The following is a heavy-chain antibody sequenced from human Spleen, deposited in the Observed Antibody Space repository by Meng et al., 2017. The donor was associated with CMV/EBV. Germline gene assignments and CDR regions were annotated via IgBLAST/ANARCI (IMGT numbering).Heavy chain of an antibody. CDR2: ISGSGGKT. V-gene: IGHV3-23*01. J-gene: IGHJ4*02. CDR1: RFTFSSYA. Sequence: ASRFTFSSYAMTWVRQEPGKGLECVAVISGSGGKTHYADSVKGRFTISRDNSKNTLFLQMTSLRPEDTAVYFCAKVYQWLLLGPFDYWGQGTLVTVSS. D-gene: IGHD6-19*01. CDR3: AKVYQWLLLGPFDY.